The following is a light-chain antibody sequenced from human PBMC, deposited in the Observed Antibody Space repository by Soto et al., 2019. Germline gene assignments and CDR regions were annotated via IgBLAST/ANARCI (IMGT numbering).Light chain of an antibody. V-gene: IGKV3-11*01. CDR3: HQRQSWPRT. CDR1: QTVGSY. CDR2: DTS. Sequence: EVMLTKSPATLSLSPGERATLSCRASQTVGSYLAWFRQTPGQSPRLLIYDTSIRATGIPARFSGSVSGTDFTLTISSLEPEDSAVYYCHQRQSWPRTFGQGTKVDIK. J-gene: IGKJ1*01.